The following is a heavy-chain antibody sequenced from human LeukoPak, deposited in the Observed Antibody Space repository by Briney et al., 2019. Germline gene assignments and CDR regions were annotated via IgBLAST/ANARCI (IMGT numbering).Heavy chain of an antibody. D-gene: IGHD5-12*01. J-gene: IGHJ6*02. CDR3: ARVSGATITTYYGMDV. V-gene: IGHV4-59*01. CDR2: IYYSGST. Sequence: SETLSLTCTVSGDSISSYYWSWIRQPPGKGLEWIGYIYYSGSTNYNPSLKSRVTISIDTSKNQFSLRLSSVTSVDTAVYYCARVSGATITTYYGMDVWGQGTTVTVS. CDR1: GDSISSYY.